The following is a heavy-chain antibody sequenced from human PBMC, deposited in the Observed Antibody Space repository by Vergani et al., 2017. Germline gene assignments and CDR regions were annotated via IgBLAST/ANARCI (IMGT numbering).Heavy chain of an antibody. J-gene: IGHJ4*02. CDR2: IHFDGSNQ. V-gene: IGHV3-30*02. Sequence: QVQLVESGGGVVQRGGSLRLSCATSGFTLSNYDMQWIRQGPGKGLEFVALIHFDGSNQYYADSVKGRFTLSRDFSKNTLYLQMNSLRTDDTATYYCAKHFRGWGIDYWGQGTQDIVSS. CDR1: GFTLSNYD. CDR3: AKHFRGWGIDY. D-gene: IGHD3-16*01.